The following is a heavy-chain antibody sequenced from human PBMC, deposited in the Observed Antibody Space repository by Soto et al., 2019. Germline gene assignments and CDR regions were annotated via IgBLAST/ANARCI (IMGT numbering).Heavy chain of an antibody. CDR3: AREISSSAEFDY. V-gene: IGHV4-38-2*02. D-gene: IGHD6-6*01. CDR1: GYSISSGYY. Sequence: SETLSLTCAVSGYSISSGYYWGWIRQPPGKGLEWIGSIYHSGSTYYNPSLKSRVTISVDTSKNQFSLKLSSVTAADTAVYYCAREISSSAEFDYWGQGTLVTVSS. CDR2: IYHSGST. J-gene: IGHJ4*02.